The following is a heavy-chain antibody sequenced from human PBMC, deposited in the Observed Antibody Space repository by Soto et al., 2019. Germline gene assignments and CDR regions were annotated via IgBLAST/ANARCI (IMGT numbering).Heavy chain of an antibody. V-gene: IGHV4-4*07. CDR1: GVSISSYY. J-gene: IGHJ5*02. CDR3: ARERCTGGTCYLNWFDP. CDR2: IYTNTST. Sequence: PSETLSLTCTVSGVSISSYYWSWIRQPAGGGLEWIGRIYTNTSTFYNPSLKSRVTMSVDTSKNQFSLRMNSVTAADTAIYYCARERCTGGTCYLNWFDPWGHGTLVTSPQ. D-gene: IGHD2-15*01.